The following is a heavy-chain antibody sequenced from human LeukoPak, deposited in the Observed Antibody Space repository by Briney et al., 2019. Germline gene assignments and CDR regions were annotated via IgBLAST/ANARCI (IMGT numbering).Heavy chain of an antibody. D-gene: IGHD3-10*01. CDR3: AKDREFYYGSGSYILDY. CDR1: GFTFSSYG. Sequence: PGRSLRLSCAASGFTFSSYGMHWVRQAPGKGLEWVAVISYDGSNKYYADSVKGRLTISRDNSKNTLYLQMNSLRAEDTAVYYCAKDREFYYGSGSYILDYWGQGTLVTVSS. J-gene: IGHJ4*02. V-gene: IGHV3-30*18. CDR2: ISYDGSNK.